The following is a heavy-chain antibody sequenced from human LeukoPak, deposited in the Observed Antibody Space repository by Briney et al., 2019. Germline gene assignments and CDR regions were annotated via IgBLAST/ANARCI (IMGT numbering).Heavy chain of an antibody. V-gene: IGHV3-23*01. Sequence: GGSLRLSCAASGFSFSGYVMSWVRQAPGKGLEWVSANSGSGGSTSYADSVKGRFTISRDNSKSTLYLQMNSLRAEDTAIYYCVQEGPRGLAFDIWGQGTKVTVSS. J-gene: IGHJ3*02. CDR3: VQEGPRGLAFDI. CDR1: GFSFSGYV. CDR2: NSGSGGST.